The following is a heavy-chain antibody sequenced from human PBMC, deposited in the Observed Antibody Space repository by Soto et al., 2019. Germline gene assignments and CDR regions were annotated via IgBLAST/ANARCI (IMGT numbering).Heavy chain of an antibody. V-gene: IGHV4-30-4*01. D-gene: IGHD3-16*01. CDR2: IYYSGGT. CDR3: ARASTGELWVYANWFDP. Sequence: QVQLQESGPGLVKPSQTLSLTCTVSGGSISSGDYYWSWIRQPPGKGLELIGFIYYSGGTYYKPSLKSRVTISVDTSKNKFSLNLSSVTAADTAVYYCARASTGELWVYANWFDPWGPGTLVTVSS. CDR1: GGSISSGDYY. J-gene: IGHJ5*02.